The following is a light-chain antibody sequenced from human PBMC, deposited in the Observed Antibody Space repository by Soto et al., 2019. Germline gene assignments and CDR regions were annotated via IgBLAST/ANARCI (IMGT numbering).Light chain of an antibody. Sequence: DIQLTQSPSSLSASVGDRVTITCHASQGISRSINWFQQRPGKAPKLLIFDASNLETGVPSRFSGSGSGTNFSFTVTSLQPEDFATYYCQQSHNLPLPFGGGTKGEIK. J-gene: IGKJ4*01. V-gene: IGKV1-33*01. CDR2: DAS. CDR3: QQSHNLPLP. CDR1: QGISRS.